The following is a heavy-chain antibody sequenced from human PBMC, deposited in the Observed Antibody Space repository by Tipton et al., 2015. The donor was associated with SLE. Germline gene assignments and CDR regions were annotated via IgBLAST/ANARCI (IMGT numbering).Heavy chain of an antibody. D-gene: IGHD4-17*01. CDR3: ARDYGIRD. Sequence: TLSLTCAVSGGSISSGGYSWSWIRQPPGKGLEWIGYIYHSGSTYYNPSLKSRVTISVDRSKNQFSLKLSSVTAADTAVYYCARDYGIRDWGQGTLVTVSS. CDR1: GGSISSGGYS. CDR2: IYHSGST. V-gene: IGHV4-30-2*01. J-gene: IGHJ4*02.